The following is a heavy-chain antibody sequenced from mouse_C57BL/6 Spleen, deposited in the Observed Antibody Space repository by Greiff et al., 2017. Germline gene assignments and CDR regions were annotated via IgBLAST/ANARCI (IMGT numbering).Heavy chain of an antibody. D-gene: IGHD1-1*01. CDR2: IDPETGGT. J-gene: IGHJ1*03. V-gene: IGHV1-15*01. Sequence: VQLQESGAELVRPGASVTLSCKASGYTFTDYEMHWVKQTPVHGLEWIGAIDPETGGTAYNQKFKGKAILTADKSSSTAYMELCSLTSEDSAVYYCTRGSSLYFDVWGTGTTVTVSS. CDR3: TRGSSLYFDV. CDR1: GYTFTDYE.